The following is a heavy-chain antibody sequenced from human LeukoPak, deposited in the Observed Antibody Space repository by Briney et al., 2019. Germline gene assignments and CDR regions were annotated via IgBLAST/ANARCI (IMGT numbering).Heavy chain of an antibody. CDR1: GGTFTNYY. CDR2: INPSHGIT. V-gene: IGHV1-46*01. Sequence: GASVKVSCKASGGTFTNYYIHWVRQAPGQGLEWMGIINPSHGITTCAQKFQGRVTITRDTSTSTVYMELSSLRSEDTAVYYCARGQLRYYDWAPFDIWGQGTMVTVSS. J-gene: IGHJ3*02. D-gene: IGHD3-9*01. CDR3: ARGQLRYYDWAPFDI.